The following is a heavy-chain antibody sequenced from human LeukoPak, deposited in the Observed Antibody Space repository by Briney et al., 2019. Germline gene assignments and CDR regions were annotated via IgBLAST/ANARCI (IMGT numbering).Heavy chain of an antibody. Sequence: GGTLRLSCAASGFTFSSYGMSWVRQAPGKGLEWVSAISGSGGSTYYADSVKGRFTISRDNSKNTLYLQMNSLRAEDTAVYYCAKGVRYFDWLLDSCGQGTLVTVSS. CDR2: ISGSGGST. J-gene: IGHJ5*01. V-gene: IGHV3-23*01. CDR1: GFTFSSYG. D-gene: IGHD3-9*01. CDR3: AKGVRYFDWLLDS.